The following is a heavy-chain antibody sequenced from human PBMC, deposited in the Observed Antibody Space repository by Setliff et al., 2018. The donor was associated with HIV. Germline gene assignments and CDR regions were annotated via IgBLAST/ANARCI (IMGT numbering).Heavy chain of an antibody. CDR1: GYTFTNYG. V-gene: IGHV1-69*13. J-gene: IGHJ4*02. CDR2: IIPIFGPT. Sequence: ASVKVSCKASGYTFTNYGISWVRQAPGQGLEWMGGIIPIFGPTNYAQKFQGRVTITADESTTTAYMELSSLRSEDTAVYYCARERNYGVNRPFDYWGQGTLVTVSS. D-gene: IGHD4-17*01. CDR3: ARERNYGVNRPFDY.